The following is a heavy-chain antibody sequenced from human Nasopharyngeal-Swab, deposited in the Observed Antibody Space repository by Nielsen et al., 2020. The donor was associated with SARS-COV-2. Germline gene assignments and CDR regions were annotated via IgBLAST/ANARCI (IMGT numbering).Heavy chain of an antibody. Sequence: GESLKISCAASGFTFSSYGMHWVRQAPGKGLEWVAVISYDGSNKYYADSVKGRFTISRDNSKNTLYLQMNSLRAEDTAAYYCAKDRGSSWYITPDVYFDYWGQGTLVTVSS. J-gene: IGHJ4*02. CDR1: GFTFSSYG. V-gene: IGHV3-30*18. CDR2: ISYDGSNK. CDR3: AKDRGSSWYITPDVYFDY. D-gene: IGHD6-13*01.